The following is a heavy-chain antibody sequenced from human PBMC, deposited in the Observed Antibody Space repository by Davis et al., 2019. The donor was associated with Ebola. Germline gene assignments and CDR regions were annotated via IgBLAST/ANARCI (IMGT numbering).Heavy chain of an antibody. J-gene: IGHJ4*02. CDR3: GGIAVAGTELGSDY. Sequence: MPSETLSLTCTVSGGSISSYYWSWIRQPPGKGLEWIGYIYYSGSINYNPSLKSRVTISVDTSKNQFSLKLSSVTAADTAVYYCGGIAVAGTELGSDYWGQGTLVTVSS. V-gene: IGHV4-59*08. CDR2: IYYSGSI. D-gene: IGHD6-19*01. CDR1: GGSISSYY.